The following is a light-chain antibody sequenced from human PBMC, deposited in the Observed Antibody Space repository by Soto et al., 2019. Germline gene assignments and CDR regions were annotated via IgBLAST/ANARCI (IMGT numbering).Light chain of an antibody. Sequence: DIQMTQSPSTLSASVGDRLTITCRASQSVGTSLAWYQQKAGIAPKLLIYQASSLKNGVPSRFSGSGSGTEFTLTISSLQPDDFATYYCQQYNTYRTFGQGTRWIS. CDR2: QAS. J-gene: IGKJ1*01. V-gene: IGKV1-5*03. CDR3: QQYNTYRT. CDR1: QSVGTS.